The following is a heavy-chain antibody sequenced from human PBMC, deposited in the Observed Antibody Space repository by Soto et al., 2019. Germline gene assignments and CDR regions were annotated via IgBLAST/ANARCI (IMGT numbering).Heavy chain of an antibody. CDR1: GGSFSGYY. Sequence: SETLSLTCAVYGGSFSGYYWSWIRQPPGKGLEWIGEINHSGSTNYNPSLKSRVTISVDTSKNQFSLKLTSVNTADTAIYYCTRGGDPYKTGHWGQGTLVTVSS. J-gene: IGHJ4*02. D-gene: IGHD3-9*01. CDR2: INHSGST. V-gene: IGHV4-34*01. CDR3: TRGGDPYKTGH.